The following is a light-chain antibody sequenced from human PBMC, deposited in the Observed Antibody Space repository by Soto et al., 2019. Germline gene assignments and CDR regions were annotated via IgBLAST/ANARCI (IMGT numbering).Light chain of an antibody. J-gene: IGLJ1*01. CDR1: SSDVGAYNY. V-gene: IGLV2-14*01. CDR3: SSYTSNTTPYV. CDR2: DVT. Sequence: QSVLTQPASVSGSPGQSIAISCTGTSSDVGAYNYVSWYQQHPGKVPKLVIYDVTNRPSGVSDRFSGSKSGSTASLTISGLQAEDEADYYCSSYTSNTTPYVFGTGTKVTVL.